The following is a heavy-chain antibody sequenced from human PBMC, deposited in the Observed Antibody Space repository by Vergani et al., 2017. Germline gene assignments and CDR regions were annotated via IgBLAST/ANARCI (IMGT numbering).Heavy chain of an antibody. CDR2: INHSGST. CDR3: ARIQWLVFPSFYFDY. D-gene: IGHD6-19*01. J-gene: IGHJ4*02. V-gene: IGHV4-34*01. CDR1: GGSFSGYY. Sequence: QVQLQQWGAGLLKPSETLSLTCAVYGGSFSGYYWSWIRQPPGKGLEWIGEINHSGSTYYNPSLKSRVTISVDTSKNQFSLKLSSVTAADTAVYYCARIQWLVFPSFYFDYWGQGTLVTVSS.